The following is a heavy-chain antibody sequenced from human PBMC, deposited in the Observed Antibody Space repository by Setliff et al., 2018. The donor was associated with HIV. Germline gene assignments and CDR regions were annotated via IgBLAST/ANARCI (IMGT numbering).Heavy chain of an antibody. V-gene: IGHV3-53*01. J-gene: IGHJ1*01. D-gene: IGHD3-22*01. CDR2: IYSGGST. CDR1: GFTVSSSY. CDR3: AGLTITMIDRWFHH. Sequence: GESLKISCAASGFTVSSSYMSWVRQAPGKGLEWVSLIYSGGSTYYADSVKGRFTISGDNSKNTLYLQMNSLRAEDTAVYYCAGLTITMIDRWFHHWGQGTLVTVSS.